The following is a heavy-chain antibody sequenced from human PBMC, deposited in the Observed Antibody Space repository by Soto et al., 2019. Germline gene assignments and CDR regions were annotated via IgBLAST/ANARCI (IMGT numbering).Heavy chain of an antibody. Sequence: QVQLVQSGAELKQPGSSVQVSCKASGYTFTSYDINWVRPASGQGLEWMGWMNPNSGNTGYAQKFQGRVTMTRNTSISTAYMELSSLRSEDTAVYYCARDGTGSIAFDYWGQGTLVTVSS. V-gene: IGHV1-8*01. CDR2: MNPNSGNT. J-gene: IGHJ4*02. D-gene: IGHD2-15*01. CDR1: GYTFTSYD. CDR3: ARDGTGSIAFDY.